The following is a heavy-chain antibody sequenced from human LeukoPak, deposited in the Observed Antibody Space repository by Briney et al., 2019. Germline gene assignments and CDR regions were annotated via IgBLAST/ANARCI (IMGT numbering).Heavy chain of an antibody. J-gene: IGHJ4*02. V-gene: IGHV1-2*02. D-gene: IGHD2-15*01. CDR2: INPNSGGT. Sequence: ASVKVSCKASGYTFTGYYMHWVRQAPGQGLEWMGWINPNSGGTNYAQKFQGRVTMTRDTSISTAYMELSRLRSDDTAVYYCATGWGGYCSGGSCVWGQGTLVTVSS. CDR1: GYTFTGYY. CDR3: ATGWGGYCSGGSCV.